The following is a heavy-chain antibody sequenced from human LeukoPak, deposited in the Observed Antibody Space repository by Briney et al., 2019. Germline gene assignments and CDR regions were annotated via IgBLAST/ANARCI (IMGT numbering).Heavy chain of an antibody. J-gene: IGHJ4*02. Sequence: GGSLRLSCVASGFTFSEYWMTWVRQAPGKGLEWVANIKQDGTEKHDVDSVKGRFTISRDNAKNSLYLQMNSLRAEDTAVYYCARRGYWGQGTMVTVPS. V-gene: IGHV3-7*01. CDR1: GFTFSEYW. CDR3: ARRGY. CDR2: IKQDGTEK.